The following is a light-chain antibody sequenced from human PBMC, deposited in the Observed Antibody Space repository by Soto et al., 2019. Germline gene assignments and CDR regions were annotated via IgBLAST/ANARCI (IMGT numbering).Light chain of an antibody. Sequence: EIVLTQSPGTLSLSPGERATLSCRAGQSVSSNYFAWYQQKPGQSPRLLIYGISSRATGIPDRFSGSGSGTDFSLTISRLEPEDVAVYYCEQYGSSPRTFGQGTKVEIK. CDR1: QSVSSNY. CDR2: GIS. J-gene: IGKJ1*01. V-gene: IGKV3-20*01. CDR3: EQYGSSPRT.